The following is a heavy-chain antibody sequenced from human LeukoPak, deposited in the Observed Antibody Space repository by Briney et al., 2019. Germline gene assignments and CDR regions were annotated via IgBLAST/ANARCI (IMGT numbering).Heavy chain of an antibody. J-gene: IGHJ6*03. CDR3: ARGRQEISMILVVMTGVSYYLDV. V-gene: IGHV4-34*01. CDR1: GGSFSGYY. D-gene: IGHD3-22*01. CDR2: INPSGST. Sequence: SETLSLTCAVYGGSFSGYYWTWIRQSPGKGLEWIGEINPSGSTYYNPSLKSRLTISRDTSKNQFSLRLSSVTAADTAVYYCARGRQEISMILVVMTGVSYYLDVWGKGTTITVS.